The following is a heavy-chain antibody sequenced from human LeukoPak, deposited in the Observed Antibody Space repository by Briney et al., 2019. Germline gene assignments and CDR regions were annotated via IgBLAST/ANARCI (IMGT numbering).Heavy chain of an antibody. CDR3: ARYYCDSSGYSYYFDH. CDR1: GFTVSTHY. D-gene: IGHD3-22*01. CDR2: IYSGDST. J-gene: IGHJ4*02. V-gene: IGHV3-53*04. Sequence: GGSLRLSCAASGFTVSTHYLSWVRQAPAKGLEWVSIIYSGDSTYYADSVKGRFNISRHNSKHALYLQMNSLRPDDTGMYYCARYYCDSSGYSYYFDHWGQGTLVTVSS.